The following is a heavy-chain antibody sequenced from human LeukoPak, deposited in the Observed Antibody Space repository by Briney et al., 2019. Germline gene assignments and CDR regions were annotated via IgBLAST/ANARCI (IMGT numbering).Heavy chain of an antibody. CDR1: GFTFSSYA. V-gene: IGHV3-23*01. J-gene: IGHJ4*02. CDR2: ISGSGGST. D-gene: IGHD3-9*01. Sequence: GGSLRLSCAASGFTFSSYAMSWVRQAPGKGLEWVSAISGSGGSTYYADSVKGRFTISRDNSKNTLYLQMNSLRAEDTAVYYFANGFLSGLPWLFIPFDYWGQGPLVTVPS. CDR3: ANGFLSGLPWLFIPFDY.